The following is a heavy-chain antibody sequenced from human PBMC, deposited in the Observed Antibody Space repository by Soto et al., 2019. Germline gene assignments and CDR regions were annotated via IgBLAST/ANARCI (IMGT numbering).Heavy chain of an antibody. CDR3: AKDFYRDAYTTGFFDY. J-gene: IGHJ4*02. CDR1: GFTFTNYV. Sequence: GGSLRLSCAASGFTFTNYVMTWVRQAPGKGLEWVSSISGSGTITYYADSVKGRFTISRDNSKNTLSLQMNSLRAEDTAVYYCAKDFYRDAYTTGFFDYWGQGTLVTVSS. D-gene: IGHD4-4*01. CDR2: ISGSGTIT. V-gene: IGHV3-23*01.